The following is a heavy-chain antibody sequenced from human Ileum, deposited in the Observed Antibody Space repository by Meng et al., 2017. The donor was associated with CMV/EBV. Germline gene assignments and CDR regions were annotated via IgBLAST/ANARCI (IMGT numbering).Heavy chain of an antibody. V-gene: IGHV1-46*01. CDR2: INPSGCST. Sequence: ASVKVSCKASGYTFTSYYMHWVRQAPGQGLEWMGVINPSGCSTTYAQKFQGRVTITTDESTSTAYMELSSLRSEDTAVYYCARGDSLVGATPYYFDYWGQGTLVTVSS. J-gene: IGHJ4*02. CDR3: ARGDSLVGATPYYFDY. CDR1: GYTFTSYY. D-gene: IGHD1-26*01.